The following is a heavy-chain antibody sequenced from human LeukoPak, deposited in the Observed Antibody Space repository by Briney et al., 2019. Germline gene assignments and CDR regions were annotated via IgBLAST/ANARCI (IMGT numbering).Heavy chain of an antibody. Sequence: SETLSLTCTVSGGSISSYYWSWIRQPPGKGLEWIGYTYYSGSTNYNPSLKSRVTISVDTSKNQFSLKLSSVTAADTAVYYCARYYDNSGYIDYWGQGTLVTVSS. J-gene: IGHJ4*02. CDR3: ARYYDNSGYIDY. CDR1: GGSISSYY. V-gene: IGHV4-59*01. D-gene: IGHD3-22*01. CDR2: TYYSGST.